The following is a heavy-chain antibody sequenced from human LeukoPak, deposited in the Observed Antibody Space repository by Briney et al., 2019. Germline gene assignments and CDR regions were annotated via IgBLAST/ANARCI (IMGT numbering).Heavy chain of an antibody. CDR2: ISYGSSYI. Sequence: PGGSLRLSCAASGFTFSSYSMNWVRQAPGKGLEWVSSISYGSSYIYYADSLKGRFIISRDNAKNSLYLQMNSLRVEDTAVYYCARDLEEQLVTQDYWGQGTLVTVSS. D-gene: IGHD6-13*01. J-gene: IGHJ4*02. CDR3: ARDLEEQLVTQDY. V-gene: IGHV3-21*01. CDR1: GFTFSSYS.